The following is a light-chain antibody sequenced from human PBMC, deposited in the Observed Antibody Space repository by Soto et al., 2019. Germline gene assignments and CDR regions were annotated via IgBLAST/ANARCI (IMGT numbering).Light chain of an antibody. CDR1: QSVSNNH. V-gene: IGKV3-20*01. CDR2: GAS. Sequence: EIVLTQSPGTLSLSPGARDTLSCRASQSVSNNHLAWYQQKPGQAPRLLIYGASSRATGIPDRFSGSGSGTEFTLTITSLQPDDFATYDCQQYNSYPWTFGQGTKVDIK. CDR3: QQYNSYPWT. J-gene: IGKJ1*01.